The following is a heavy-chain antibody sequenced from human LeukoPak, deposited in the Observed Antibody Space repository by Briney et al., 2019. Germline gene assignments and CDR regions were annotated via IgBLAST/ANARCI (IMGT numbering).Heavy chain of an antibody. CDR1: GFTFSSYA. CDR2: ISGGGGST. D-gene: IGHD1-26*01. V-gene: IGHV3-23*01. CDR3: AYWGAHPY. J-gene: IGHJ4*02. Sequence: GGSLRLSCVASGFTFSSYAMSWVRQAPGKGLEWVSAISGGGGSTYYADSVQGRFTISRDNSKDTLYLQMNSLRAEDTAVYYCAYWGAHPYWGQGTLVTVSS.